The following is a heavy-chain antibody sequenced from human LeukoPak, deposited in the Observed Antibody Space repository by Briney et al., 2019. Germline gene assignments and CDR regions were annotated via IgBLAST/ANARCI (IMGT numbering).Heavy chain of an antibody. V-gene: IGHV4-59*01. D-gene: IGHD6-13*01. CDR1: GGSISSYY. CDR3: ARAPPGIAAAGIILFGY. Sequence: PSETLSLTCTVSGGSISSYYWSWIRQPPGKGLEWIGYIYYSGSTNYNPSLKSRVTISVDTSKNQFSLKLSSVTAADTAVYYCARAPPGIAAAGIILFGYWGQGTLVTVSS. CDR2: IYYSGST. J-gene: IGHJ4*02.